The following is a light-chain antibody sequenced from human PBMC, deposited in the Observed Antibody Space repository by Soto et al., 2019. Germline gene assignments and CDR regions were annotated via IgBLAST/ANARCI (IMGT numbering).Light chain of an antibody. J-gene: IGKJ1*01. CDR2: DAS. CDR3: QQYNSHRT. V-gene: IGKV1-5*01. CDR1: QSISSW. Sequence: DIPMTKSPSTLSASVGDRVTITCRASQSISSWLVWYQQKPGKAPKLLIYDASSLEGGVPSRFSGSGSGTEFTLTISSLQPDDFATYYCQQYNSHRTFGQGTKVEIK.